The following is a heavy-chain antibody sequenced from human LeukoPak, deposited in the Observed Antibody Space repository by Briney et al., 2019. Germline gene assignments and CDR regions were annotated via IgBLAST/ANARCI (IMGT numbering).Heavy chain of an antibody. J-gene: IGHJ4*02. V-gene: IGHV3-23*01. CDR1: GFTFSSYA. Sequence: PGGSLRLSCAASGFTFSSYAMSWVRRAPVKGLEWVSAISGSGGNTYYADSVKGRFTISRDNSKNTLYLQMNSLRAEDTGLYYCAKVPGITMAGYTFDNWGQGTLVTVSS. CDR2: ISGSGGNT. CDR3: AKVPGITMAGYTFDN. D-gene: IGHD6-19*01.